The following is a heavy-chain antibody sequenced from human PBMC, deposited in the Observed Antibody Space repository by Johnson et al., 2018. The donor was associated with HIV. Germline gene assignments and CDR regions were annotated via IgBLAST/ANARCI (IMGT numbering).Heavy chain of an antibody. CDR1: GFTFSDYY. CDR3: ARAPEVRGVDAFDI. J-gene: IGHJ3*02. Sequence: QVQLVESGGGLVQPGRSLRVSCAASGFTFSDYYMAWIRQTPGKGLEWVSYITSSGATKYYADSVKGRFTISRDNTENLVYLQMNILSAEDTAVYYCARAPEVRGVDAFDIWGQGTVVTVSS. D-gene: IGHD3-10*01. CDR2: ITSSGATK. V-gene: IGHV3-11*01.